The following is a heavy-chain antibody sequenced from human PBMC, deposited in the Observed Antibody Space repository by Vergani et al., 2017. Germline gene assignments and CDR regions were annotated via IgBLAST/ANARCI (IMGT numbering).Heavy chain of an antibody. CDR1: GFTFTSYS. V-gene: IGHV3-21*01. J-gene: IGHJ4*02. CDR2: ISSSSSYI. Sequence: EVQLVESGGGLVKPGGSLRLSCAASGFTFTSYSLNWVRQAPGKGLEWVSSISSSSSYIYYAESVKGRFTISRDNAKNSLYLQMNSLRAEDTAVYYCARALKKGAFDYWGQGTLVTVSS. D-gene: IGHD3-16*01. CDR3: ARALKKGAFDY.